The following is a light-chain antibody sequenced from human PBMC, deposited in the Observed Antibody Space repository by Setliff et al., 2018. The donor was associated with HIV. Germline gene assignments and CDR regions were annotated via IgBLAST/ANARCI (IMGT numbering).Light chain of an antibody. V-gene: IGLV2-8*01. CDR2: EVS. Sequence: QSVLPQPPSASGPPGQSVTISCTGTSSDVGGYNYVSWYQQHPGKAPKLMIYEVSKRPSGVPDRFSGSKSDNTASLTVSGLQAEDEADYYCSSYAGSNNYIFGTGTKV. CDR3: SSYAGSNNYI. CDR1: SSDVGGYNY. J-gene: IGLJ1*01.